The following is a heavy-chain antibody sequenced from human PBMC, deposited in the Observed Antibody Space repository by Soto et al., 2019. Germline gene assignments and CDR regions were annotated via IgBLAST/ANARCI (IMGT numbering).Heavy chain of an antibody. V-gene: IGHV3-43*01. CDR1: GFTFDDYT. CDR2: ISWDGGST. Sequence: GGSLRLSCAASGFTFDDYTMHWVRQAPGKGLEWVSLISWDGGSTYYADSVKGRFTISRDNSKNSLYLQMNGLRTEDTALYYCARDGGVYYYDSSGPPTIWGQGTMVTVSS. D-gene: IGHD3-22*01. J-gene: IGHJ3*02. CDR3: ARDGGVYYYDSSGPPTI.